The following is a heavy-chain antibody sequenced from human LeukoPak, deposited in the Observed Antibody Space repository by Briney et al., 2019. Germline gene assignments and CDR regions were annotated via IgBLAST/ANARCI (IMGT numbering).Heavy chain of an antibody. CDR3: ASYQLPISWFDP. J-gene: IGHJ5*02. CDR2: INHSGST. CDR1: GGSFSGYY. Sequence: SETLSLTCAVYGGSFSGYYWSWIRQPPGKGLEWIGEINHSGSTNYNPSLKSRVTISVDTSKNQFSLKLSPVTAADTAVYYCASYQLPISWFDPWGQGTLVTVSS. D-gene: IGHD2-2*01. V-gene: IGHV4-34*01.